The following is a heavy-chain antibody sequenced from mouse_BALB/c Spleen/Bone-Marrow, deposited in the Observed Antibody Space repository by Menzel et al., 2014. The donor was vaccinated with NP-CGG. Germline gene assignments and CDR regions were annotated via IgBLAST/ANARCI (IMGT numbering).Heavy chain of an antibody. CDR3: ARQGAYYGNYKYFDV. D-gene: IGHD2-10*01. Sequence: EVHLVESGGGLVKPGGSLKLSCAASGFAFSSYDMSWVRQTPEKRLEWVAYISSGGGSTYYPDTVKGRFTTSRDNAKNTLYLQMSSLKSEDTAMYYCARQGAYYGNYKYFDVWGAGTTVTVSS. J-gene: IGHJ1*01. V-gene: IGHV5-12-1*01. CDR1: GFAFSSYD. CDR2: ISSGGGST.